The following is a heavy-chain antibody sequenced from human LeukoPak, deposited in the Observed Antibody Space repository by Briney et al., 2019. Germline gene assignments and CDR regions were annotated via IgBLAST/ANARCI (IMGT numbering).Heavy chain of an antibody. V-gene: IGHV3-30*04. Sequence: PGTSLRLSCAASGFTFRSFAMHWVRQAPGKGLEWVAVVSTDGRGQYYADSVKGRFTISRDNAKNSLYLQMNSLRAEDTAVYYCARDRGGTTYYYDSSGYNWFDPWGQGTLVTVSS. CDR2: VSTDGRGQ. J-gene: IGHJ5*02. CDR3: ARDRGGTTYYYDSSGYNWFDP. D-gene: IGHD3-22*01. CDR1: GFTFRSFA.